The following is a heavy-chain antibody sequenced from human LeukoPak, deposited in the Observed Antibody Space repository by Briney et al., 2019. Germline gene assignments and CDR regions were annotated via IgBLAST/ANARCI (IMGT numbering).Heavy chain of an antibody. CDR2: ISWDGDNT. J-gene: IGHJ5*02. Sequence: GGSLRLSCAASGFTFDDYAMHWVRQAPGKGLEWVSLISWDGDNTYYADSVKGRFTISRDNSKNSLYLQMNSLRAEDTALYYCAKDSCSGSYYPTNWFDPWGQGTPVTVSS. V-gene: IGHV3-43D*03. CDR1: GFTFDDYA. CDR3: AKDSCSGSYYPTNWFDP. D-gene: IGHD3-10*02.